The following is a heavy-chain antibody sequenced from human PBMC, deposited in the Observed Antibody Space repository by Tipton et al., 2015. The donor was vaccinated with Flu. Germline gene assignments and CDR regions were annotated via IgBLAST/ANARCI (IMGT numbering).Heavy chain of an antibody. CDR1: GGSISSSSYY. J-gene: IGHJ4*02. CDR3: ARGRGYYYDFAY. CDR2: IYYSGST. D-gene: IGHD3-22*01. V-gene: IGHV4-39*01. Sequence: TLSLTRTVSGGSISSSSYYWGWIRQPPGKGLEWIGSIYYSGSTYYNPSLKSRVTISVDTSKNQFSLKLSSVTAADTAVYYCARGRGYYYDFAYWGQGTLVTVSS.